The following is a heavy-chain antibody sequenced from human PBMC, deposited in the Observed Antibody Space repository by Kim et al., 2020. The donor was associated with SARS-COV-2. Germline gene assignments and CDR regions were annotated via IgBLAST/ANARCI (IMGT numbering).Heavy chain of an antibody. CDR1: GFTFINYP. CDR3: ARGRSYEPFDY. J-gene: IGHJ4*02. D-gene: IGHD3-16*01. V-gene: IGHV3-48*01. CDR2: ISSSSSTI. Sequence: GGSLRLSCSASGFTFINYPMNWVRQAPGKGLEWVSYISSSSSTIYYADSVKGRFTISGDTATNSLYLQMNSLRAEDTAVYYCARGRSYEPFDYWGQGTLV.